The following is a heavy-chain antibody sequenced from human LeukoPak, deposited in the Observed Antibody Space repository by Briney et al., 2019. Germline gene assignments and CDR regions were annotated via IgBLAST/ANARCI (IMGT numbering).Heavy chain of an antibody. CDR3: AKSKTTSWSDVDY. V-gene: IGHV3-23*01. CDR2: ISGGGGTT. D-gene: IGHD2-2*01. CDR1: GFTSSSYA. J-gene: IGHJ4*02. Sequence: GGSLRLSCAASGFTSSSYAMSWVRQAPGKGLEWVSAISGGGGTTYYADSVKGRFTISRDNSKNTLSLQMNGLRAEDTAVYYCAKSKTTSWSDVDYWGQGTLVTVSS.